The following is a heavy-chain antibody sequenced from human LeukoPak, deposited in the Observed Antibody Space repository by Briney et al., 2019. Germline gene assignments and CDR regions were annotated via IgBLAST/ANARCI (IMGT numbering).Heavy chain of an antibody. CDR3: ARDHSVDFWSGYYPGGWFDP. J-gene: IGHJ5*02. D-gene: IGHD3-3*01. Sequence: EASVKVSCKASGFTFSGYYIHWVRQAPGQGLEWMGIINPGTGSTTYAQKFQGRVTMTRDTSTSTVYMELNSLTSEDTAVYYCARDHSVDFWSGYYPGGWFDPWGQGTLVTVSS. CDR2: INPGTGST. V-gene: IGHV1-46*01. CDR1: GFTFSGYY.